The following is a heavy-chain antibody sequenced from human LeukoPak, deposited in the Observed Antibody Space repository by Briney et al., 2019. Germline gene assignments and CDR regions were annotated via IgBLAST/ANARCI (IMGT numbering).Heavy chain of an antibody. J-gene: IGHJ4*02. Sequence: SETLSLTCTVSGGSISSYYWSWIWQPPGKGLEWIGYTYYSGSTNYNPSLKSRVTISVDTSKNQFSLKLSSVTAADTAVYYCARGDPTFDYWGQGTLVTVSS. CDR1: GGSISSYY. V-gene: IGHV4-59*01. CDR3: ARGDPTFDY. CDR2: TYYSGST.